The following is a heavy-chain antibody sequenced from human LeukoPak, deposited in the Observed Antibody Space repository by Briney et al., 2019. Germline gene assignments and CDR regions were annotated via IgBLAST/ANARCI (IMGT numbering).Heavy chain of an antibody. Sequence: ASVKVSCKASGYTFTSYDINWVRQATGQGLEWMGWMSPNSGNTGYAQKFQGRVTITRNTSISTAYMELSSLRSEDTAVYYCARGVGYSYGYEDYWGQGTLVTVSS. CDR2: MSPNSGNT. D-gene: IGHD5-18*01. J-gene: IGHJ4*02. V-gene: IGHV1-8*03. CDR3: ARGVGYSYGYEDY. CDR1: GYTFTSYD.